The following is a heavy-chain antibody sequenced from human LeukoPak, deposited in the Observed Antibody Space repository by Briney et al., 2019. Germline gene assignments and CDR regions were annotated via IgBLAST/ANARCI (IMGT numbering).Heavy chain of an antibody. Sequence: ASVKVSCKASGYTFTGHYMHWVRQAPGQGLEWMGWINPNSGGTNYAQKFQGRVTMTRDTSISTAYMELSRLGSDDTAVYYCARGGWGAYVVVVPAAPYNWFDPWGQGTLVTVSS. CDR3: ARGGWGAYVVVVPAAPYNWFDP. V-gene: IGHV1-2*02. CDR1: GYTFTGHY. D-gene: IGHD2-2*01. J-gene: IGHJ5*02. CDR2: INPNSGGT.